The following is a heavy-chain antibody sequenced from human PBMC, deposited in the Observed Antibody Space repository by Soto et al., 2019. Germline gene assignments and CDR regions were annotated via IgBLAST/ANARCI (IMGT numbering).Heavy chain of an antibody. CDR1: GFTFSDYY. D-gene: IGHD6-19*01. Sequence: PGGSLRLSCAASGFTFSDYYMSWIRQAPGKGLEWVSYISSSGSTIYYADSVKGRFTISRDNAKNSLYLQMNSLRAEDTAVYYCASQEQWPAHFDYWGQGTLVTVSS. J-gene: IGHJ4*02. V-gene: IGHV3-11*01. CDR3: ASQEQWPAHFDY. CDR2: ISSSGSTI.